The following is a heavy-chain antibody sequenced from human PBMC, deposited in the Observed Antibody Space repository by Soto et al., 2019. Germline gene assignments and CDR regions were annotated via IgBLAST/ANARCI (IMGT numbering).Heavy chain of an antibody. CDR2: LWYDGSSE. CDR1: GFSFSFSG. CDR3: ARGLAKVAGGAFDI. J-gene: IGHJ3*02. Sequence: QVHLVESGGGVVQPGRSLRLSCAASGFSFSFSGMHWVRQAPGKGLEWVAGLWYDGSSENYAESVKDRFTISRHNSKNTLYMKMDSLRVEDTAMYYCARGLAKVAGGAFDIWGQGTMVIVSS. D-gene: IGHD3-16*01. V-gene: IGHV3-33*01.